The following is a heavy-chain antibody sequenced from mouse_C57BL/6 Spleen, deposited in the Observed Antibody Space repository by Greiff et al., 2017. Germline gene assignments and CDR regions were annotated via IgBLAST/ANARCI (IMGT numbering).Heavy chain of an antibody. Sequence: VKLVESGAELVRPGTSVKMSCKASGYTFTNYWIGWAKQRPGHGLEWIGDIYPGGGYTNYNEKFKGKATLTADKSSSTAYMQFSSLTSEDSAIYYCARDYGNFYWYFDVWGTGTTVTVAS. V-gene: IGHV1-63*01. CDR3: ARDYGNFYWYFDV. J-gene: IGHJ1*03. CDR2: IYPGGGYT. D-gene: IGHD2-1*01. CDR1: GYTFTNYW.